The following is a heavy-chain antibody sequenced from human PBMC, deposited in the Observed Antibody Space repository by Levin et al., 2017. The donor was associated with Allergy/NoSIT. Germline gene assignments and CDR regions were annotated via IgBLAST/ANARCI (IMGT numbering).Heavy chain of an antibody. D-gene: IGHD3-3*01. CDR3: TAHFMEWLLSI. CDR1: GFIFSNAW. CDR2: IKSKANGGTT. J-gene: IGHJ4*02. V-gene: IGHV3-15*01. Sequence: KPGGSLRLSCAGSGFIFSNAWMSWVRQAPGKGLEWLGRIKSKANGGTTDYAAPVKGRFTISRDDSKNTVYLQMNRLTTEDAAVYYCTAHFMEWLLSIWGQGTLVTVSS.